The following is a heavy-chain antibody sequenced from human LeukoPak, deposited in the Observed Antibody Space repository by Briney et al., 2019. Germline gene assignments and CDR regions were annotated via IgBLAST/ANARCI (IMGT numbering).Heavy chain of an antibody. V-gene: IGHV1-18*01. D-gene: IGHD6-13*01. Sequence: ASVKVSCKASGFIFSSYGISWVRQAPGQGLEWMGWISGNNGNTNYTQKFQGRVTMTTDTSTSTAYMELRSLRSDDTAVYYCARVRAATDADHFYYLMDVWGKGTTVTVSS. CDR1: GFIFSSYG. CDR3: ARVRAATDADHFYYLMDV. J-gene: IGHJ6*03. CDR2: ISGNNGNT.